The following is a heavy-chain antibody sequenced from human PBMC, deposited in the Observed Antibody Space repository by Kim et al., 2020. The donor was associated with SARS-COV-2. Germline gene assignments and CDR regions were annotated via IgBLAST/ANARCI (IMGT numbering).Heavy chain of an antibody. CDR2: IYYSGST. J-gene: IGHJ5*02. Sequence: SETLSLTCTVSGGSISSSSYYWGWIRQPPGKGLEWIGSIYYSGSTYYNPSLKSRVTISVDTSKNQFSLKLSSVTAADTAVYYCARPAHYYGSGRGARGWFDPWGQGTLVTVSS. V-gene: IGHV4-39*01. D-gene: IGHD3-10*01. CDR1: GGSISSSSYY. CDR3: ARPAHYYGSGRGARGWFDP.